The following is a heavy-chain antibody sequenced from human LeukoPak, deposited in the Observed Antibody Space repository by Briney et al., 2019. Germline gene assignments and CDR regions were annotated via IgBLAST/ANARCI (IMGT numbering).Heavy chain of an antibody. V-gene: IGHV3-53*01. D-gene: IGHD1-1*01. J-gene: IGHJ6*02. Sequence: GGSLRLSCAASGFIVSSNYMSWVRQAPGKGLEWVSVIYSDGSTYYAESVKGRFTISRDNSKNTLYLQTNSLRAEDTAVYYCARGHDSGYYYYGMDVWGQGTTVTVSS. CDR1: GFIVSSNY. CDR3: ARGHDSGYYYYGMDV. CDR2: IYSDGST.